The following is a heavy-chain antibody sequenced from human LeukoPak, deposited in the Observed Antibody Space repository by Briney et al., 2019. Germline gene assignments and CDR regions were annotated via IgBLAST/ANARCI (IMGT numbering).Heavy chain of an antibody. D-gene: IGHD6-6*01. CDR2: ITSSGTT. CDR3: ARSATDSSSVDY. Sequence: PGGPLRLSCAASGFTFSSHEMNWVRQAPGKGLEWVSYITSSGTTKYGDSVKGRFTISRDNAKNSLYLQMNSLRAEDTAVYYCARSATDSSSVDYWGQGTLVTVSS. CDR1: GFTFSSHE. J-gene: IGHJ4*02. V-gene: IGHV3-48*03.